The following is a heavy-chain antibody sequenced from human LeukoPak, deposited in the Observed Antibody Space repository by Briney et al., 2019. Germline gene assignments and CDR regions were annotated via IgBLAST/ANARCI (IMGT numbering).Heavy chain of an antibody. J-gene: IGHJ4*02. CDR1: GFTFSDYY. CDR3: ARAASRTVFDY. V-gene: IGHV3-11*06. Sequence: GGSLRLSCAASGFTFSDYYMSWIRQAPGKGLEWVSYISSSSSCTNYADSVKGRFTISRDNAKNSLYLQMNSLRAEDTAVYYCARAASRTVFDYWGQGTLVTVSS. CDR2: ISSSSSCT. D-gene: IGHD1-14*01.